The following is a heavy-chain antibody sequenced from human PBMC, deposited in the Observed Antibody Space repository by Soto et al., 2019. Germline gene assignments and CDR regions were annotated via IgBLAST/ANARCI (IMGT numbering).Heavy chain of an antibody. Sequence: AGGSLRLSRAASGFTFSSYAMSWVRQAPRKGLEWDSAISGSCGSTYYAASVKGRFTISRDNSKNTLYLQMNSRRAEDTAVYYCAKHSPSDYYDSSGYYLYYFDYWGQGTLVTVSS. CDR3: AKHSPSDYYDSSGYYLYYFDY. J-gene: IGHJ4*02. V-gene: IGHV3-23*01. CDR1: GFTFSSYA. CDR2: ISGSCGST. D-gene: IGHD3-22*01.